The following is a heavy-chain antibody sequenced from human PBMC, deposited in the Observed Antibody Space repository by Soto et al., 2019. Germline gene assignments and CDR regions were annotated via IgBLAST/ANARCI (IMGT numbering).Heavy chain of an antibody. J-gene: IGHJ5*02. CDR1: GFSLTTPGVG. CDR3: AHRRTYSGSYSFMNWFDP. CDR2: IYWNDDE. D-gene: IGHD1-26*01. Sequence: QITLKESGPALVKPTQTLTLTCTFSGFSLTTPGVGVGWMRQPPGKALEWLATIYWNDDERYSPSLKSRLTITKDTSKNQVVLTVTNMDTVDTATYYCAHRRTYSGSYSFMNWFDPWGHGTLVTVSS. V-gene: IGHV2-5*01.